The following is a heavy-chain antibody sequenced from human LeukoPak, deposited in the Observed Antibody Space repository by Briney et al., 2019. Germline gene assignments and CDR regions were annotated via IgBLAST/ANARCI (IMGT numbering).Heavy chain of an antibody. CDR2: INPNSGGT. CDR1: GYSFSDYY. D-gene: IGHD2-21*01. Sequence: ASVKVSCKTSGYSFSDYYMHWVRQAPGQGLEWMGWINPNSGGTSSAQKFQGRVTMTRDTSITTVYMEVSWLTSDNTAIYYCARADRLDGGPYLIGPWGQGTLVTVSS. V-gene: IGHV1-2*02. J-gene: IGHJ5*02. CDR3: ARADRLDGGPYLIGP.